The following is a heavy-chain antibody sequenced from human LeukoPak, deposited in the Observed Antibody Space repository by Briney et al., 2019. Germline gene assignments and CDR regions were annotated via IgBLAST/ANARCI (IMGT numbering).Heavy chain of an antibody. CDR1: GGSINAYY. V-gene: IGHV4-59*08. CDR2: IDYSGST. D-gene: IGHD4-17*01. J-gene: IGHJ3*02. Sequence: SETLSLTCTVSGGSINAYYWSWIRQPPGKGLEWIGYIDYSGSTNYNPSLKSRVIILVDTSKNQFSLKLSSVTAADTAVYYCARGTVTTSMKAFDIWGQGTMVTVSS. CDR3: ARGTVTTSMKAFDI.